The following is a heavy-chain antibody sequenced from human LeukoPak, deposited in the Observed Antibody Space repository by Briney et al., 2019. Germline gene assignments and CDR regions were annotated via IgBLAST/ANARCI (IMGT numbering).Heavy chain of an antibody. V-gene: IGHV6-1*01. CDR3: ARGFALDF. CDR1: GDTVSSNSAA. J-gene: IGHJ3*01. Sequence: SQTLSLTCDISGDTVSSNSAAWTWIRQSPSRGLEWPGRTYYRSKRYYDYAVSVKSRITISPDTSKNQFSLQLNSVTADDTAVYYCARGFALDFWGQGTMVTVSS. CDR2: TYYRSKRYY.